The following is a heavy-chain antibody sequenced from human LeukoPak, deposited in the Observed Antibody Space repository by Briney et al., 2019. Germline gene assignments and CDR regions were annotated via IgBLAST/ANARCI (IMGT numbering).Heavy chain of an antibody. CDR1: GGSITSRY. Sequence: GSLRLSCAASGGSITSRYWSWIRQPPGKGLEWIGYIHYSGSTNYNPSLKSRVTMSVDTSKNQFSLKVTSVTAADTAVYYCARGDGYNSNHFDYWGQGTLVTVSS. V-gene: IGHV4-59*11. J-gene: IGHJ4*02. D-gene: IGHD5-24*01. CDR2: IHYSGST. CDR3: ARGDGYNSNHFDY.